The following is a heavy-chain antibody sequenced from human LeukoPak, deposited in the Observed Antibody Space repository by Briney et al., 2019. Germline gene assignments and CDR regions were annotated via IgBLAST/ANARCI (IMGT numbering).Heavy chain of an antibody. CDR3: VSYYGSGSYYNTIPFDY. CDR1: GFTFSDYY. D-gene: IGHD3-10*01. CDR2: ISSSSSYT. J-gene: IGHJ4*02. Sequence: GGSLRLSCAASGFTFSDYYMSWIRQAPGKGLEWVSYISSSSSYTNYADSVKGRFTISRDNAKNSLYLQMNSLRAEDTAVYYCVSYYGSGSYYNTIPFDYWGQGTLVTVSS. V-gene: IGHV3-11*06.